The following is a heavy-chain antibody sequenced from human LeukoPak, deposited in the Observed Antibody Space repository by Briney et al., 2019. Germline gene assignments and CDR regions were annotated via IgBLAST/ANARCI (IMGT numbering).Heavy chain of an antibody. J-gene: IGHJ4*02. Sequence: SETLSLTCAVSGGSISGAYSWTWVRQPPGKGLEWIGEIYHSGSTNYNPSLKSRVTISVDKSKNQFSLKLSSVTAADTAVYYCARELVATIGPDFDYWGQGTLVTVSS. CDR1: GGSISGAYS. CDR3: ARELVATIGPDFDY. V-gene: IGHV4-4*02. CDR2: IYHSGST. D-gene: IGHD5-12*01.